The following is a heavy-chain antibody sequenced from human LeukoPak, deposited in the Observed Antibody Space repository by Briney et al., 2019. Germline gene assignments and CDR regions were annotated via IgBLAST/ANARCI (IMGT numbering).Heavy chain of an antibody. D-gene: IGHD3-3*01. CDR1: GGTFSSYA. CDR2: IIPTFGTA. V-gene: IGHV1-69*05. Sequence: SVKVSCKASGGTFSSYAISWVRQAPGQGLEWMGGIIPTFGTANYAQKFQGRVTITTDESTSTAYMELSSLRSEDTAGYYCARDGRITIFGYYYYYYMDVWGKGTTVTVSS. J-gene: IGHJ6*03. CDR3: ARDGRITIFGYYYYYYMDV.